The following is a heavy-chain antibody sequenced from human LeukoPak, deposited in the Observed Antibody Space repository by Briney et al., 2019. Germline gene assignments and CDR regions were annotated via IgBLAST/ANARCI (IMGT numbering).Heavy chain of an antibody. V-gene: IGHV3-21*01. J-gene: IGHJ4*02. Sequence: GGSLRLSCAASGFTFSSYSMNWFRQAPGKGLEWVSSISSSSSYIYYADSVKGRFTISRDNAKNSLYLQMNSLRAEDTAVYYCAREVFGLQPDYWGQGTLVTVSS. D-gene: IGHD5-24*01. CDR3: AREVFGLQPDY. CDR1: GFTFSSYS. CDR2: ISSSSSYI.